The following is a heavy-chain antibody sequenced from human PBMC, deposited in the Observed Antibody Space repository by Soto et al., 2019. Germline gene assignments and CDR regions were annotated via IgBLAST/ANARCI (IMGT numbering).Heavy chain of an antibody. V-gene: IGHV4-34*01. CDR2: VSHSGNT. J-gene: IGHJ4*02. CDR3: ARQRTSVVTQAYFDV. Sequence: SETLSLTCTVSGGSFTGHFWSWVRQPPGKGLEWIGEVSHSGNTKYYPSLRSRVTLSVDSSKNQISLALTSVTAADTAVYYCARQRTSVVTQAYFDVWGPGSLVTVSS. CDR1: GGSFTGHF. D-gene: IGHD2-21*02.